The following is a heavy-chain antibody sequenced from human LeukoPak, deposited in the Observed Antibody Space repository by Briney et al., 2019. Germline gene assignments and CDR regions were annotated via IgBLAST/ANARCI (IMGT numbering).Heavy chain of an antibody. CDR3: ARAVSGTLGGAFDI. V-gene: IGHV1-2*02. CDR2: INPNSGVT. CDR1: GYTFIDYF. Sequence: ASVKVSCKASGYTFIDYFIHWMRQTPGQGLEWLGWINPNSGVTRYAQKFQGRVTLTRDTAAYMELSSLKSDDTAVCYCARAVSGTLGGAFDIWGQGTAVTVSS. J-gene: IGHJ3*02. D-gene: IGHD1-7*01.